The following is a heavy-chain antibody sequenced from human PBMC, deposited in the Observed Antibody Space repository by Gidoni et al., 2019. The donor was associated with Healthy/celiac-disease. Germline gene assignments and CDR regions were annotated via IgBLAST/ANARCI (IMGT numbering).Heavy chain of an antibody. Sequence: EVQLVASGGGLVQPGGSLRLSSSASGFTFSSYAMHWVRQAPGKGLEYVSAISSNGGSTYYADSVKGRFTISRDNSKNTLYLQMSSLRAEDTAVYYCVCIAAAGRAFDIWGQGTMVTVSS. D-gene: IGHD6-13*01. V-gene: IGHV3-64D*06. CDR1: GFTFSSYA. J-gene: IGHJ3*02. CDR2: ISSNGGST. CDR3: VCIAAAGRAFDI.